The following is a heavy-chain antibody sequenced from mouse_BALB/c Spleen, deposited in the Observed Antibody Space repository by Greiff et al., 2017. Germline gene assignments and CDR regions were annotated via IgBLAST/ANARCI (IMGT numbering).Heavy chain of an antibody. CDR3: ARPHYYGSSWGFAY. D-gene: IGHD1-1*01. CDR1: GFTFSSFG. CDR2: ISSGSSTI. J-gene: IGHJ3*01. Sequence: EVHLVESGGGLVQPGGSRKLSCAASGFTFSSFGMHWVRQAPEKGLEWVAYISSGSSTIYYADTVKGRFTISRDNPKNTLFLQMTSLRSEDTAMYYCARPHYYGSSWGFAYWGQGTLVTVSA. V-gene: IGHV5-17*02.